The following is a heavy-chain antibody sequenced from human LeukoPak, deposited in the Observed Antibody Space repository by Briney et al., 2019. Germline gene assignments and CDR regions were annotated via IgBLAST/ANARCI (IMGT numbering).Heavy chain of an antibody. D-gene: IGHD3-22*01. J-gene: IGHJ4*02. CDR3: AKGTTYYYDSSGE. CDR1: GFTFSSYA. Sequence: PGGSLRLSCAASGFTFSSYAMSWVREAPGKGLEWVSAISGSGGSTYYADSVKGRFTISRDNSKNTLYLQMNSLRAEDTAVYYCAKGTTYYYDSSGEWGQGTLVTVSS. CDR2: ISGSGGST. V-gene: IGHV3-23*01.